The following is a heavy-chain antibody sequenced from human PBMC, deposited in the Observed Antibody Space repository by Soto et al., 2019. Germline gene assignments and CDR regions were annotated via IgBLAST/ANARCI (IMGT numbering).Heavy chain of an antibody. J-gene: IGHJ6*02. CDR2: ISSGSSYI. CDR1: EFTFSVYS. Sequence: DVQLEESGGGLVKPGGSLRLSCVASEFTFSVYSMNWVRQAPGKGLEWVSSISSGSSYIYYADSVKGRFTISRDNDKSSLFLHMNSLRVDGTAVYYCTRDRVKVRGGYYHYYGMDVWGQGTTVTVSS. V-gene: IGHV3-21*02. D-gene: IGHD3-10*01. CDR3: TRDRVKVRGGYYHYYGMDV.